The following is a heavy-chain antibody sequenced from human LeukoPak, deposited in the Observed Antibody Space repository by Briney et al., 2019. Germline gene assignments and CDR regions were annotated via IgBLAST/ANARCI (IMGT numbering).Heavy chain of an antibody. CDR3: ARFRYSGSYSP. V-gene: IGHV4-39*07. CDR1: GVSVNTNTHY. J-gene: IGHJ4*02. D-gene: IGHD1-26*01. Sequence: SETLSLTCSVLGVSVNTNTHYWGWIRQSPGKGLEWIGYIFYSGNDYYHPSLESRVTISIDRSKNQFSLKLSSVTAADTAVYYCARFRYSGSYSPWGQGTLVTVSS. CDR2: IFYSGND.